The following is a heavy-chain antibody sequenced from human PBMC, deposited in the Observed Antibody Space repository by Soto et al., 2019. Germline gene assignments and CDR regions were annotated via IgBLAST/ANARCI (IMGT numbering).Heavy chain of an antibody. CDR3: ARGHHSLDV. D-gene: IGHD4-4*01. J-gene: IGHJ6*02. V-gene: IGHV3-11*06. CDR1: GFTFSDHY. Sequence: QVQLVESGGGLAKPGGSLRLSCAASGFTFSDHYMSWIRQAPGKGLEWISYINPSGTNTDYANSVKGRFTISRDNAENSLYLQMSSLRVEDTALYYCARGHHSLDVWGQGATVTVSS. CDR2: INPSGTNT.